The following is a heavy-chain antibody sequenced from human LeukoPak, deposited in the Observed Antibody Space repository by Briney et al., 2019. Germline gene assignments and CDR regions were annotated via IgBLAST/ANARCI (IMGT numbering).Heavy chain of an antibody. V-gene: IGHV3-23*01. CDR2: ISGSGGST. Sequence: GGSLRLSCTASGFTFSSYAMSWVRQAPGKGLEWVSAISGSGGSTYYADSVKGRFTISRDNSKNTLYLQMNSLRAEDTAVYCCAKDTLRTVRGYYFDYWGQGTLVTVSS. CDR3: AKDTLRTVRGYYFDY. D-gene: IGHD3-10*02. J-gene: IGHJ4*02. CDR1: GFTFSSYA.